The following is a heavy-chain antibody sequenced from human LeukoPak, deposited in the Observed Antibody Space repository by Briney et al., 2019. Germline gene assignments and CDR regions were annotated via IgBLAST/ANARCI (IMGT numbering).Heavy chain of an antibody. V-gene: IGHV3-30*04. Sequence: GGSLRLSCAASGFTFNSYAMHWVRQAPGKGLEWVAVISYDGSNKYYADSVKGRFTISTDNSKNTLYLQMNSLRAEDTAVYYCAVGSLYSSGWTPGYWGQGTLVTVSS. CDR3: AVGSLYSSGWTPGY. D-gene: IGHD6-25*01. CDR1: GFTFNSYA. J-gene: IGHJ4*02. CDR2: ISYDGSNK.